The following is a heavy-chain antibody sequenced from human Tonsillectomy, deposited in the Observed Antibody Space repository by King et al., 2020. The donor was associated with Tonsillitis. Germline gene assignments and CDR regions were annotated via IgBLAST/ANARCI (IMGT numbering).Heavy chain of an antibody. CDR3: ARLWGAYCSGGSCYLGGFDY. J-gene: IGHJ4*02. Sequence: VQLQESGPGLVKPSETLSLTCTVSGGSISSSSYYWGWIRQPPGKGLEWIGSIYYSGSTYYNPSLKSRVTISVDTSKNQFSLKLSSVTAADTAVYYCARLWGAYCSGGSCYLGGFDYWGQGTLVTVSS. CDR1: GGSISSSSYY. D-gene: IGHD2-15*01. CDR2: IYYSGST. V-gene: IGHV4-39*01.